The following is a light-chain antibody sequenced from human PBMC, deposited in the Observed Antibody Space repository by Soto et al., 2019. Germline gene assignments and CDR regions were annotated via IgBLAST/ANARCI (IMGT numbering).Light chain of an antibody. CDR1: QSVSSN. V-gene: IGKV3-15*01. Sequence: EIVMTQSPATLSVSPGERATLSCRASQSVSSNLAWYQQRPGQAPRLLIYGASTRATGIPARLSGSGSGTEFPLTISSLQSEDFAVYYCQQHNNWPFTVGQGTKLEIK. CDR3: QQHNNWPFT. J-gene: IGKJ2*01. CDR2: GAS.